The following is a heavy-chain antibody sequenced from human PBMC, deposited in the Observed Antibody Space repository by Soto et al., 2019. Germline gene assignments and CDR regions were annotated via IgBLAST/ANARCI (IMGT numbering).Heavy chain of an antibody. V-gene: IGHV3-21*01. CDR1: GFTFSSYS. Sequence: GGSLRLSCAASGFTFSSYSMNWVRQAPGKGLEWVSSISSSSSYIYYADSVKGRFTISRDNAKNSLYLQMNSLRAEDTAVYYCARDSAGGYNYYGMDVWGQGTTVTGSS. D-gene: IGHD2-15*01. CDR2: ISSSSSYI. J-gene: IGHJ6*02. CDR3: ARDSAGGYNYYGMDV.